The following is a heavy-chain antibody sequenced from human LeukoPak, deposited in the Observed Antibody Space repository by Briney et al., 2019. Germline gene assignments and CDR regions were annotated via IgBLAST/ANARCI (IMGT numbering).Heavy chain of an antibody. CDR1: GFTSSSYW. V-gene: IGHV3-7*01. CDR2: IKQDGSEK. J-gene: IGHJ4*02. CDR3: ARYNPLIPAPDGIAAAAVFDY. D-gene: IGHD6-13*01. Sequence: GGSLRLSCAASGFTSSSYWMSWVRQAPGKGLEWVANIKQDGSEKYYVDSVKGRFTISRDNAKNSLYLQMNSLRAEDTAVYYCARYNPLIPAPDGIAAAAVFDYWGQGTLVTVSS.